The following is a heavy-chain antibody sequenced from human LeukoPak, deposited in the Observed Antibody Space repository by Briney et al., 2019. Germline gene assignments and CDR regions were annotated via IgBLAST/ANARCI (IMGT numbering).Heavy chain of an antibody. Sequence: GGSLRLSCAASGFTFSGYAMHWVRQAPGKGLEWVAVISYDVSNDYYADSVKGRFTISRDNSKNTLYLQMNSLRAEDTAVYYCATNGPGIAVAGYVDYWGQGTLVTVSS. V-gene: IGHV3-30-3*01. J-gene: IGHJ4*02. CDR1: GFTFSGYA. CDR2: ISYDVSND. CDR3: ATNGPGIAVAGYVDY. D-gene: IGHD6-19*01.